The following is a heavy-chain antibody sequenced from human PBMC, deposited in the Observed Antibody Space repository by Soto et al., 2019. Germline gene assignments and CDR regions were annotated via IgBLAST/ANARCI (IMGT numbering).Heavy chain of an antibody. D-gene: IGHD3-3*01. V-gene: IGHV5-10-1*01. Sequence: GESLKISCKGSGYSFTSYWISWVRQMPGKGLEWMGRIDPSDSYTNYSPSFQGHVTISADKSISTAYLQMNSLRAEDTAVYYCARANAGTFDFVSVYPYAFDYWGPGTQVTVSS. CDR1: GYSFTSYW. J-gene: IGHJ4*02. CDR3: ARANAGTFDFVSVYPYAFDY. CDR2: IDPSDSYT.